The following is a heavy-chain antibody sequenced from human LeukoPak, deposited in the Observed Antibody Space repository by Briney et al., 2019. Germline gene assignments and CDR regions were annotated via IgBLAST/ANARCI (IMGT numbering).Heavy chain of an antibody. Sequence: PGGSLRLSCAASGFTFSTYSMNWVRQAPGKGLEWVSSISSTSSYIYYADSVKGRFTMSRDNAKNSLFLQMNSLRAEDTAVYCCATDAPYYYDNSGYFDYWGQGTLVTVSS. D-gene: IGHD3-22*01. CDR1: GFTFSTYS. V-gene: IGHV3-21*01. J-gene: IGHJ4*02. CDR3: ATDAPYYYDNSGYFDY. CDR2: ISSTSSYI.